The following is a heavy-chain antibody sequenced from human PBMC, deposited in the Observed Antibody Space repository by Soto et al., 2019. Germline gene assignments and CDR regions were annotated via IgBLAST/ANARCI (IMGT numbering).Heavy chain of an antibody. Sequence: LGDSLKISCECSGYSFTRYWIGWVRQMPGKGLEWVGVIYPGDSDTRYSPSFQGQVTISADKSISTAYLQWSSLKASDTAMYYCARGVTTQSYYYGMDVWGQGTTVTVSS. D-gene: IGHD3-3*01. CDR2: IYPGDSDT. J-gene: IGHJ6*02. CDR3: ARGVTTQSYYYGMDV. V-gene: IGHV5-51*01. CDR1: GYSFTRYW.